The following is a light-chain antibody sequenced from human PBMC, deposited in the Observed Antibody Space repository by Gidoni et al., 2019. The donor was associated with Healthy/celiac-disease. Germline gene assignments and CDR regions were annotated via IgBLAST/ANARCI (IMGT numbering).Light chain of an antibody. CDR1: QRIRND. CDR3: LQHNSYPPT. CDR2: AAS. V-gene: IGKV1-17*01. J-gene: IGKJ4*01. Sequence: DIQMTQSPSSLSASVGDRVTITCRASQRIRNDIGWYQQKPGKAPKRLIYAASSLQSGVPSRFSGSGSGTEFTLTISSLQPEDFATYYCLQHNSYPPTFGGGTKVEIK.